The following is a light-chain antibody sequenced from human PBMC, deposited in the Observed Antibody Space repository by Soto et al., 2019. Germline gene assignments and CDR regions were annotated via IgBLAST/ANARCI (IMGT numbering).Light chain of an antibody. V-gene: IGKV3-20*01. Sequence: EIVMTEFPATRSVSPGERATLSRRPSQSVSSSYLAWYKQKPGQDPRIXSYGASSRATGIPDRFSGSGSGTEFTLTISRLQPEDFEVYYCQQYGSSPRTFGQGTKVDI. CDR3: QQYGSSPRT. J-gene: IGKJ1*01. CDR1: QSVSSSY. CDR2: GAS.